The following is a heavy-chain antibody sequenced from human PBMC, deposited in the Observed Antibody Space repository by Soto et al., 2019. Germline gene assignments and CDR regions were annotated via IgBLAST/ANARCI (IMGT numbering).Heavy chain of an antibody. CDR3: ARGGGQWLVNFDF. Sequence: PSETLSLTCTVSGGFISNSSYYWGWIRQPPGKGLEWIGTIYYSGSTHYNPSLKSRVTISVDTSKNQFSLKLSSVTAADTAVYYCARGGGQWLVNFDFWGQGTLVTVSS. CDR1: GGFISNSSYY. D-gene: IGHD6-19*01. J-gene: IGHJ4*02. CDR2: IYYSGST. V-gene: IGHV4-39*07.